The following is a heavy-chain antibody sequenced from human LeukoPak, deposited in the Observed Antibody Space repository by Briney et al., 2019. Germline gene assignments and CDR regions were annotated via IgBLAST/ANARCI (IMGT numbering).Heavy chain of an antibody. Sequence: GGSLRLSCAASGFTVSSNYMSWVRQAPGKGLEWVSVIYSGGSTYYADSVKGRFTISRDNSKNTLYLQMNSLRAEDTAVYYCARGNYYDSSGPGPNFDYWGQGTPVTVS. CDR3: ARGNYYDSSGPGPNFDY. CDR1: GFTVSSNY. J-gene: IGHJ4*02. CDR2: IYSGGST. V-gene: IGHV3-53*01. D-gene: IGHD3-22*01.